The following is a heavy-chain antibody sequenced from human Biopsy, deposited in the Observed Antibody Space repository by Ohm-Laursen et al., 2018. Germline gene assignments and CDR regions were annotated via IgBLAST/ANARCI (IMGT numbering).Heavy chain of an antibody. D-gene: IGHD2-15*01. J-gene: IGHJ4*02. Sequence: SSVKVSCKTSTGTFDSYGVTWVRQAPGQGLEWMGRIIPILRTTSYAPKFQGRVTFTADKSSSTAYLELSSLTSEDTAMFYCAREAIGYQLPCDDWGQGTLVTVSS. V-gene: IGHV1-69*04. CDR2: IIPILRTT. CDR3: AREAIGYQLPCDD. CDR1: TGTFDSYG.